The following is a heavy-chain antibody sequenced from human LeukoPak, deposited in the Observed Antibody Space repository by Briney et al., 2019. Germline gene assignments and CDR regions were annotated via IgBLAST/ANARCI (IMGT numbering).Heavy chain of an antibody. Sequence: GGSLRLSCAASGFTFSSYAMSWVRQAPGKGLEWVSVIYSGGSTYYADSVKGRFTISRDNSKNTLYLQMNSLRAEDTAVYYCARDRSSYYGSWFDPWGQGTLVTVSS. V-gene: IGHV3-66*01. J-gene: IGHJ5*02. CDR1: GFTFSSYA. CDR3: ARDRSSYYGSWFDP. D-gene: IGHD3-10*01. CDR2: IYSGGST.